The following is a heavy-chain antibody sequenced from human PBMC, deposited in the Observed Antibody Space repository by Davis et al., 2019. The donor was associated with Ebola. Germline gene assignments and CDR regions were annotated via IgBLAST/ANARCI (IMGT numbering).Heavy chain of an antibody. J-gene: IGHJ4*02. CDR1: GYTFTSYG. Sequence: ASVKVSCKASGYTFTSYGISWVRQAPGQGLEWMGWISSRDGNTNYAQNFQDRVTMTTDTSTSTTYMELRSLRSDDTAVYYCARAFGSGWYIVSEYWGPGTLVTVSS. CDR2: ISSRDGNT. V-gene: IGHV1-18*04. D-gene: IGHD6-19*01. CDR3: ARAFGSGWYIVSEY.